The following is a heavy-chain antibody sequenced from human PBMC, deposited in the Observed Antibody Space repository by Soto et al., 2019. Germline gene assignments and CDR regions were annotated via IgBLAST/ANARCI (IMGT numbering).Heavy chain of an antibody. D-gene: IGHD3-10*01. CDR1: GGSISSGGYY. Sequence: PSETLSLSCTVSGGSISSGGYYWSWIRQNPGKGLEWIGYIYNSGSTYYNPSLKSRVTISLDTSKNQFSLKLSSVTAADTAVYYCAKDRAGFIMGSGAFDIWGQGTMVTVSS. V-gene: IGHV4-31*03. CDR2: IYNSGST. J-gene: IGHJ3*02. CDR3: AKDRAGFIMGSGAFDI.